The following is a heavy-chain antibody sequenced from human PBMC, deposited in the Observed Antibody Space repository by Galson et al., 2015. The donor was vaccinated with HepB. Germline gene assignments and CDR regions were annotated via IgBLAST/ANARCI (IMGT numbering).Heavy chain of an antibody. CDR2: IYYSGST. V-gene: IGHV4-59*08. Sequence: ETLSLTCAVSGGSISGYYWSRIRQPPGKGLEWIGYIYYSGSTNYNPSLKSRVTISVDTSKNQFSLKLSSVTAADTTVYYCARGGEEEWLGPMYNWFDPWGQGTLVTVSS. D-gene: IGHD3-16*01. CDR3: ARGGEEEWLGPMYNWFDP. J-gene: IGHJ5*02. CDR1: GGSISGYY.